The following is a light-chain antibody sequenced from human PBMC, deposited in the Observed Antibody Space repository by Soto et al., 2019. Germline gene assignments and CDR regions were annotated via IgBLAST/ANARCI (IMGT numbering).Light chain of an antibody. V-gene: IGKV3D-20*01. J-gene: IGKJ2*01. CDR2: DAS. CDR3: QQYGSSPGT. CDR1: QSVSSSH. Sequence: EIVLTQSPATLSLSPGERATLSCGASQSVSSSHLAWYQQKPGLAPRLLIYDASSRATGIPDRFSGSGSGTDFTLTISRLEPEDFVVYYCQQYGSSPGTFGQGTKLEIK.